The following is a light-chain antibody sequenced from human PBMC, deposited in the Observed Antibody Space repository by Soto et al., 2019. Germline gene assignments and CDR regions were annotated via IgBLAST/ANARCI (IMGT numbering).Light chain of an antibody. CDR1: QSVSSSY. CDR2: DAS. CDR3: QQYGSSPDT. Sequence: DMVLTQSPATLSLSRGETATLYCGASQSVSSSYLAWYQHKPGLAPRLPSYDASSRVTGMPDRFSGSGSGTDFTLTISRVEPVDFAEYDCQQYGSSPDTFGQGTMLEI. J-gene: IGKJ2*01. V-gene: IGKV3D-20*01.